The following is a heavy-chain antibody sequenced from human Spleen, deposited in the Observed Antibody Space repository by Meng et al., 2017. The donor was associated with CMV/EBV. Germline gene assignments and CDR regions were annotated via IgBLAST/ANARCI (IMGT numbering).Heavy chain of an antibody. CDR1: GGSISSNNYH. D-gene: IGHD3-16*01. V-gene: IGHV4-39*07. Sequence: SETLSLTCTVSGGSISSNNYHWGWIRQPPGKGLEWIGSIYYSGSTYYNPSLKSRVTISVDTSKNQFSLKLSSVTAADTAVYYCARFNYDYGHIDYWGQGTLVTVSS. CDR3: ARFNYDYGHIDY. CDR2: IYYSGST. J-gene: IGHJ4*02.